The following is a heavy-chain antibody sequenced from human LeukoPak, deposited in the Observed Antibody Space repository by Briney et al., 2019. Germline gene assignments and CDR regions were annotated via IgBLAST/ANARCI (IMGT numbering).Heavy chain of an antibody. D-gene: IGHD3-3*01. CDR2: IYYSGST. CDR3: ARESPDHDFWSGYYALDV. V-gene: IGHV4-59*01. CDR1: GGSISRYY. J-gene: IGHJ6*02. Sequence: SETLSLTCTVSGGSISRYYWSWIRQPPGKGLEWIGYIYYSGSTNYNPSLKSRVTISVDTSKNQFSLKLSSVTAADTAVYYCARESPDHDFWSGYYALDVWGQGTTVTVSS.